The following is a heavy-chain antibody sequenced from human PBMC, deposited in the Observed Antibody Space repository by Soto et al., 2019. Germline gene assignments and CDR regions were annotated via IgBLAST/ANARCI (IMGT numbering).Heavy chain of an antibody. Sequence: QLQLVQSGPELKKPGASVKVSCKASGYTFRTYGITWLRQAPGQGLEWMGWITGDNLDADYTERLQGRVTMTTEISTTTAYMELSSLRSDDTAVYYCARVRQYDSKRYYYVDVWGQGTLVTVSS. CDR1: GYTFRTYG. D-gene: IGHD3-22*01. CDR2: ITGDNLDA. J-gene: IGHJ4*02. CDR3: ARVRQYDSKRYYYVDV. V-gene: IGHV1-18*01.